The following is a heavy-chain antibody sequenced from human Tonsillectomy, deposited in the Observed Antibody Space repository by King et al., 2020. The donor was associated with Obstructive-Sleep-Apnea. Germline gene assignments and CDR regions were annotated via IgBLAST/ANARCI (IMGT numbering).Heavy chain of an antibody. D-gene: IGHD5-18*01. Sequence: QLQESGPGLVKPSETLSLTCTVSGGSISSYYWSWIRQPPGKGLEWIGYIYYSGSTNYNPSLKSRVTISVDTSKNQFSLKLSSVTAADTAVYYCARAIQLWRPFDYWGQGTLVTVSS. CDR3: ARAIQLWRPFDY. CDR2: IYYSGST. J-gene: IGHJ4*02. V-gene: IGHV4-59*01. CDR1: GGSISSYY.